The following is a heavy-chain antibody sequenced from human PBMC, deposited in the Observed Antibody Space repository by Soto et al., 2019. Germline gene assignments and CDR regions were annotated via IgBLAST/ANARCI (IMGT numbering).Heavy chain of an antibody. CDR1: GYTFTSYD. CDR3: ARENWNYGGTNWFDP. CDR2: MNPNSGNT. D-gene: IGHD1-7*01. J-gene: IGHJ5*02. V-gene: IGHV1-8*01. Sequence: QVQLVQTGAEVKKPGASVKVSCKASGYTFTSYDINWVRQATGQGLEWMGWMNPNSGNTGYAQKFQGRVTMTRNTSISTAYTELSSLRSEDTAVYYCARENWNYGGTNWFDPWGQGTLVTVSS.